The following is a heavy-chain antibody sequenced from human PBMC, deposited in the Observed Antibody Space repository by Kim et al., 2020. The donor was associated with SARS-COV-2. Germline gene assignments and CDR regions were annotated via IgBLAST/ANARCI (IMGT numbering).Heavy chain of an antibody. V-gene: IGHV1-69*06. CDR2: IIPIFGTA. Sequence: SVKVSCKASGGTFSSYTINWVRQAPGQGLERMGGIIPIFGTANYAQKFQGRVTITADKSTRTGNMELSSLRSEDTAVYFCATYGSGCWFDPWGQGTLVTVSS. CDR3: ATYGSGCWFDP. D-gene: IGHD1-26*01. CDR1: GGTFSSYT. J-gene: IGHJ5*02.